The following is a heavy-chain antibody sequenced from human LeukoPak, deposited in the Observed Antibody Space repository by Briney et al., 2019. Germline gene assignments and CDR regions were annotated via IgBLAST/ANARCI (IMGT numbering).Heavy chain of an antibody. V-gene: IGHV3-23*01. J-gene: IGHJ3*02. CDR1: GFTFSNYA. Sequence: GGSLRLSCAASGFTFSNYAMNWVRQAPGKGLEWVSVISYSGGNTYYADSVKGRFTISRDNSKNTLYLQMNSLRAEDTAVYYCAKGGGIGVGLDIWGQGTMVTVSS. CDR2: ISYSGGNT. CDR3: AKGGGIGVGLDI. D-gene: IGHD2-21*01.